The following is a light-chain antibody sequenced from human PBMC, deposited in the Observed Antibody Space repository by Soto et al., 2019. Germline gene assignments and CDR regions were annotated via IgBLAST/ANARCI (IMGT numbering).Light chain of an antibody. CDR1: QSVNKH. J-gene: IGKJ4*01. V-gene: IGKV3-15*01. CDR2: RAS. Sequence: EIVLTQSPATLSVSPGERATLSCRASQSVNKHLAWYQHKPGQAPRLLMFRASIRATGFPARFSGSGSGTEFNITISSLQSEDSAIYYCQQYNNWPRATFGGGTKVDIK. CDR3: QQYNNWPRAT.